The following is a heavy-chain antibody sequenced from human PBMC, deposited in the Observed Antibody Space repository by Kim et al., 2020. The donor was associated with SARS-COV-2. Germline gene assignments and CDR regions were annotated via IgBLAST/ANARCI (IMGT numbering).Heavy chain of an antibody. D-gene: IGHD6-19*01. V-gene: IGHV3-30*18. CDR2: ISYDGSNK. CDR1: GFTFSSYG. CDR3: AKDGDSSGWLWGGYFDY. J-gene: IGHJ4*02. Sequence: GGSLRLSCAASGFTFSSYGMHWVRQAPGKGLEWVAVISYDGSNKYYADSVKGRFTISRDNSKNTLYLQMNSLRAEDTAVYYCAKDGDSSGWLWGGYFDYWGQGTLVTVSS.